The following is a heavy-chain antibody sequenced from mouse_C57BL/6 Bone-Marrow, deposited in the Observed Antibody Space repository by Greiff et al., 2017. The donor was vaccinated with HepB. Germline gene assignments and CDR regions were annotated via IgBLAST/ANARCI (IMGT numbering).Heavy chain of an antibody. V-gene: IGHV14-3*01. Sequence: EVQLQQSVAELVRPGASVKLSCTASGFNIKNTYMHWVKQRPEQGLEWIGRIDPANGNTKYAPKFQGKATITADTSSNTAYLQLSSLTSEDTAIYYCARPYYYGSSLYYAMDYWGQRTSVTVSS. CDR2: IDPANGNT. D-gene: IGHD1-1*01. J-gene: IGHJ4*01. CDR1: GFNIKNTY. CDR3: ARPYYYGSSLYYAMDY.